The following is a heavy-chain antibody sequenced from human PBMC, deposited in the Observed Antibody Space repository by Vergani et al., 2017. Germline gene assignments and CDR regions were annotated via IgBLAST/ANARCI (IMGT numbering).Heavy chain of an antibody. D-gene: IGHD3-9*01. CDR3: AKDLDDILTGPFDY. Sequence: EVQMVESGGGLVKPGGSLRLSCVASGFTFSHYSMNWVRQAPGKGLEWVSSISGNNDDVYYADSVKGRFTISRDNAKNSLYLDMSSLRAEDTAVYYCAKDLDDILTGPFDYWGQGTLVTVSS. CDR1: GFTFSHYS. J-gene: IGHJ4*02. V-gene: IGHV3-21*01. CDR2: ISGNNDDV.